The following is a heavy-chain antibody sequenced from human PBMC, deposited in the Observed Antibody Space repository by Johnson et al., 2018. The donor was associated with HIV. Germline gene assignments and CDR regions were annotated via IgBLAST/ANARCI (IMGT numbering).Heavy chain of an antibody. J-gene: IGHJ3*01. Sequence: VQLVESGGGLIQPGGSLRLSCAASGFIVSNNYMSWVRQTPGKGLEWVSVLYSGGSTYYADSVKGRVTISRSSSKNTVYRQMNSLRAEDTAVYYCARGVAMIVFWGQGTMVTVSS. CDR1: GFIVSNNY. D-gene: IGHD3-22*01. CDR3: ARGVAMIVF. V-gene: IGHV3-53*01. CDR2: LYSGGST.